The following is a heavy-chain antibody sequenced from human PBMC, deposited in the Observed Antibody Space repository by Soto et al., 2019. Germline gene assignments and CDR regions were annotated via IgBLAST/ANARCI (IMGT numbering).Heavy chain of an antibody. Sequence: GTRRLSCAAAGLTFSDYYMSWIRQAPGKGLELVSYISSSGSTIYCADSVKGRFTISRENAKNSLYLQMNSLRAEDTDVYYCAIYPTRIAGAGLDYYYYYGMDVWGQGTTVTASS. CDR3: AIYPTRIAGAGLDYYYYYGMDV. D-gene: IGHD6-19*01. J-gene: IGHJ6*02. V-gene: IGHV3-11*01. CDR1: GLTFSDYY. CDR2: ISSSGSTI.